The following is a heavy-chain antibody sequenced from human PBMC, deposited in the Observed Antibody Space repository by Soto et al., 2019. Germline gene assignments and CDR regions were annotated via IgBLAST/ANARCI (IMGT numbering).Heavy chain of an antibody. Sequence: SVKVSCKASGGTFSSYAISWVRQAPGQGLEWMGGIIPIFGTANYAQKFQGRVTITADESTSTAYMELSSLRSEDTAVYYCARVAAAYNWFDPWGQGTLVTVSS. CDR1: GGTFSSYA. CDR2: IIPIFGTA. V-gene: IGHV1-69*13. J-gene: IGHJ5*02. CDR3: ARVAAAYNWFDP. D-gene: IGHD6-13*01.